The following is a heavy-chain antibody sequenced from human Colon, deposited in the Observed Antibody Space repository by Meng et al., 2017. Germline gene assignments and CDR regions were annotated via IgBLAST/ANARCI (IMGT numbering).Heavy chain of an antibody. Sequence: VRLAGSGPGLVKPLRPLSPTCNVSGLSIGTTGDYWTWIRQRPGKGLEWIGKIFYTGTAHYNPSLKTRAAMSVDRSKNQFSLKLSSVTAADTAVYYCARADCTAGICYQFDNWGQGTLVTVSS. CDR1: GLSIGTTGDY. D-gene: IGHD2-8*02. J-gene: IGHJ4*02. CDR3: ARADCTAGICYQFDN. CDR2: IFYTGTA. V-gene: IGHV4-31*03.